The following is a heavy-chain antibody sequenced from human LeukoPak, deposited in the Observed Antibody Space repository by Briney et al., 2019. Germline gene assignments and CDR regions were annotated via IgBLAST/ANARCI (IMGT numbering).Heavy chain of an antibody. Sequence: RGESLKISCKGSGYSFTSYWISWVCQMPGQGLEWMGRIDPSDSYTNYSPSFQGHVTISVDKSISTAYLQWSSLKASDTAMYYCARHEPYYYGSGSYRFDPWGQGTLVTVSS. V-gene: IGHV5-10-1*01. J-gene: IGHJ5*02. CDR3: ARHEPYYYGSGSYRFDP. CDR1: GYSFTSYW. D-gene: IGHD3-10*01. CDR2: IDPSDSYT.